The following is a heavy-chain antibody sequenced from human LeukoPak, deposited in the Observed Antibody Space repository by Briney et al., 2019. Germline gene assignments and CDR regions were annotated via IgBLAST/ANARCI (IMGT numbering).Heavy chain of an antibody. CDR3: ARVPYSSSAMGY. CDR2: FSAYNGNT. Sequence: SVKVSCKASGYTFTSYGISWVRQAPGQGLEWIGWFSAYNGNTNYAQKLQGRVTMTTDTSTSTAYMELRSLRSDDTAVYYCARVPYSSSAMGYWGQGTLVTVSS. J-gene: IGHJ4*02. V-gene: IGHV1-18*01. D-gene: IGHD6-13*01. CDR1: GYTFTSYG.